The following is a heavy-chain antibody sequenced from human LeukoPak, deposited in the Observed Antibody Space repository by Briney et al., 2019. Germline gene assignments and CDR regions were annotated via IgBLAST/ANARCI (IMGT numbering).Heavy chain of an antibody. CDR2: VWSDGGNK. Sequence: PGTSLRLSCAASGFSFSSHDMHWVRQAPAKGLEWVSVVWSDGGNKYYADSVEGRFTISRDNSRNTVYLQMNSLRDEDTAVYYCASGNYYGSGSWGYWGQGTLATVSS. J-gene: IGHJ4*02. CDR3: ASGNYYGSGSWGY. D-gene: IGHD3-10*01. V-gene: IGHV3-33*01. CDR1: GFSFSSHD.